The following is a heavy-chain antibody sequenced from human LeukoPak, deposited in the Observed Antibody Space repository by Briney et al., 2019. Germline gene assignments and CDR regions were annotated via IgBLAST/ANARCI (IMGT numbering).Heavy chain of an antibody. CDR2: TYYSGST. V-gene: IGHV4-4*02. CDR3: ARDRGQRYLYY. CDR1: GGSISINNW. D-gene: IGHD3-10*01. Sequence: SETLSLTCAVSGGSISINNWWSWVHHPPGKGLEWIGYTYYSGSTNYNPSLKSRLTISLDASKNPFSLKLTSVTAADTAVYYCARDRGQRYLYYWGQGTLVTVSS. J-gene: IGHJ4*02.